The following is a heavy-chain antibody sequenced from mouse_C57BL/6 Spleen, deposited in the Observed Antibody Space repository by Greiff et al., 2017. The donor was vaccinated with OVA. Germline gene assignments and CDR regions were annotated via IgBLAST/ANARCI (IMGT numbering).Heavy chain of an antibody. CDR1: GYAFTNYL. J-gene: IGHJ3*01. CDR2: INPGSGGT. Sequence: VQLQQSGAELVRPGTSVKVSCKASGYAFTNYLIEWVKQRPGQGLEWIGVINPGSGGTNYNEKFKGKATLTADKSSSTAYMQLSSLTSEDSAVYFCARGGLDYYGSSLYWGQGTLVTVSA. D-gene: IGHD1-1*01. CDR3: ARGGLDYYGSSLY. V-gene: IGHV1-54*01.